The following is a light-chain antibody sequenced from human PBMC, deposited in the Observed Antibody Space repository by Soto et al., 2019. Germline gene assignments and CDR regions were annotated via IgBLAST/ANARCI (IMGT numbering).Light chain of an antibody. CDR1: SSDVGGYNY. V-gene: IGLV2-11*01. CDR3: GSYAGSNTWV. CDR2: DVN. J-gene: IGLJ3*02. Sequence: QSALTQPRSVSGSPGQSVTISCTGTSSDVGGYNYVSWYQQHPGKAPKLMIYDVNSRPSGVPDRFSGSKSGNTASLTISGLHAEDAADYCCGSYAGSNTWVFGGGTKLTV.